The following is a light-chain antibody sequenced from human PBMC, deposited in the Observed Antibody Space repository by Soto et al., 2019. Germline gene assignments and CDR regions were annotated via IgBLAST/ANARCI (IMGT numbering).Light chain of an antibody. CDR2: EAT. CDR3: CSYARSSTVV. CDR1: SNDVGSFNL. J-gene: IGLJ2*01. V-gene: IGLV2-23*01. Sequence: QSALTQPASVSGSPGQSITISCSGTSNDVGSFNLVSWYQQHPGKVPKLMIYEATKRPSGVSNRFSGSKSGNTASMTISELQAEDEADYYCCSYARSSTVVFGGGTKLTVL.